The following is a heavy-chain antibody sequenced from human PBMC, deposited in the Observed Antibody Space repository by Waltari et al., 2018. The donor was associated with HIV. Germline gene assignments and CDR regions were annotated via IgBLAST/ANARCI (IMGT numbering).Heavy chain of an antibody. Sequence: EVQLLESGGGLVQPGGSLRLSCAASGFTFSSYAMSWVRPAPGKGLEWVSAISGSGGSTYYADSVKGRFTISRDNSKNTLYLQMNSLRAEDTAVYYCAKALVRGVIVYYGMDVWGQGTTVTVSS. J-gene: IGHJ6*02. V-gene: IGHV3-23*01. D-gene: IGHD3-10*01. CDR3: AKALVRGVIVYYGMDV. CDR2: ISGSGGST. CDR1: GFTFSSYA.